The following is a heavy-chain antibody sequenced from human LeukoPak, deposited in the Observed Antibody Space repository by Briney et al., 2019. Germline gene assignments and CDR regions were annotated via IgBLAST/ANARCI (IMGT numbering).Heavy chain of an antibody. CDR3: AKGGTSGIYFDY. J-gene: IGHJ4*02. CDR1: GLTISSYS. V-gene: IGHV3-48*04. CDR2: ISSSGSTI. Sequence: GGSLRLSCAASGLTISSYSMNWVRQAPGKGLQWVSYISSSGSTIYYADSVKGRFTISRDNAKNSLYVQMNSLRAEDTAVYYCAKGGTSGIYFDYWGQGTLVTVSS. D-gene: IGHD3-16*01.